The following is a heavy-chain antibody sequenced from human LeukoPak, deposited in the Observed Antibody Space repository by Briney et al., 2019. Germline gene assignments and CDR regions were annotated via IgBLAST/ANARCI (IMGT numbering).Heavy chain of an antibody. CDR3: AMRIVGAAYFDY. Sequence: SETLSLTCTVSGGSVSSGSYYWNWVRQPPGKGLEWIGYIYYSGSTNYNPSLKSRVTISVDTSKNQFSLKLSSVTAADTAVYYCAMRIVGAAYFDYWGQGTLVTVSS. V-gene: IGHV4-61*01. D-gene: IGHD1-26*01. CDR2: IYYSGST. J-gene: IGHJ4*02. CDR1: GGSVSSGSYY.